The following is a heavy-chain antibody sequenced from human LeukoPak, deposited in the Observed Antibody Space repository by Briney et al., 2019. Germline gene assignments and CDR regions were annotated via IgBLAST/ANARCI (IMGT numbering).Heavy chain of an antibody. Sequence: GRSLRLSCAASGFTFSSYGMHWVRQAPGKGLEWVAVISYDGSNKYYADSVKGRSTISRDNSKNTLYLQMNSLRAEDTAVYYCAKDPGITSFDYWGQGTLVTVSS. D-gene: IGHD3-10*01. CDR2: ISYDGSNK. V-gene: IGHV3-30*18. CDR3: AKDPGITSFDY. CDR1: GFTFSSYG. J-gene: IGHJ4*02.